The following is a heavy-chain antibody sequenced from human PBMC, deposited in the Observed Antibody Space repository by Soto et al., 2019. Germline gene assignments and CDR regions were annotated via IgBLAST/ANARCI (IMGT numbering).Heavy chain of an antibody. J-gene: IGHJ4*02. D-gene: IGHD1-7*01. CDR3: AHRQIHSGNWDCGVLDY. V-gene: IGHV2-5*02. CDR1: GFSISTSGVG. CDR2: IYWDDDK. Sequence: QITLKESGPTLVAPTQTLTLTCTLSGFSISTSGVGVAWIRQPPGKALEWLAVIYWDDDKRYNPSLRNRLTVTKDTSKNQVVLAVTNMDPVDTATYYCAHRQIHSGNWDCGVLDYWGPGTLVTNSA.